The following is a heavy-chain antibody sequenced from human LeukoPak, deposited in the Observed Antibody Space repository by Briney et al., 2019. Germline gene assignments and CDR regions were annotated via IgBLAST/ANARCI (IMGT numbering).Heavy chain of an antibody. CDR3: ARVAQLRYFDWLPFDY. V-gene: IGHV1-2*02. D-gene: IGHD3-9*01. Sequence: ASVKVSCKASGYTFTGYYMHWVRQAPGQGLEWMGWINPNSGGTNYAQKFQGRVTMTRDTSISTAYMELSRLRSDDTAVYYCARVAQLRYFDWLPFDYWGQGTLVTVSS. J-gene: IGHJ4*02. CDR2: INPNSGGT. CDR1: GYTFTGYY.